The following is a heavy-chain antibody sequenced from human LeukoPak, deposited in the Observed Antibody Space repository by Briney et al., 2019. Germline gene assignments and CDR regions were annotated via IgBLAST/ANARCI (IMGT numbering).Heavy chain of an antibody. Sequence: PGGSLRLSCVASGFRFSNYGMNWVRQAPGKGLEWVSGIIPTGSTTYYADSVKGRFTISRDNSKNTVYLHLNSLGVEDTAQYYCVKDIRWALFESWGQGTLVTVSS. D-gene: IGHD3-16*01. J-gene: IGHJ4*02. CDR2: IIPTGSTT. V-gene: IGHV3-23*01. CDR3: VKDIRWALFES. CDR1: GFRFSNYG.